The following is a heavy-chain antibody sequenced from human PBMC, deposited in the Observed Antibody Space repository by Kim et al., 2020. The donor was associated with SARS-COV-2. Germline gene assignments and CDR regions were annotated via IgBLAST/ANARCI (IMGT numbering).Heavy chain of an antibody. CDR1: GFTVSTYS. CDR3: SIDDNSSFWH. D-gene: IGHD3-22*01. Sequence: GGSLKLSCAASGFTVSTYSMTWVRQAPGKGLEWVSVIYIDDSTYHADSVMCSFTISSDISKKTLFLQMINLIVEDTAAFYCSIDDNSSFWHCGQGILVT. V-gene: IGHV3-66*01. CDR2: IYIDDST. J-gene: IGHJ4*02.